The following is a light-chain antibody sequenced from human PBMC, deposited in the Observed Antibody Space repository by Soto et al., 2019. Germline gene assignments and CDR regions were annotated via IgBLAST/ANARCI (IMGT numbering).Light chain of an antibody. J-gene: IGKJ2*01. CDR3: QQRSNWPPYT. Sequence: EIVLTQSPANLSLSPGERSTLSCRASQSVSSYLAWYQQKPGQAPRLLIYDASNRATGIPARFSGSGSGTDFTLTISSLEPPEFAVYYCQQRSNWPPYTFGQGTKLEIK. V-gene: IGKV3-11*01. CDR2: DAS. CDR1: QSVSSY.